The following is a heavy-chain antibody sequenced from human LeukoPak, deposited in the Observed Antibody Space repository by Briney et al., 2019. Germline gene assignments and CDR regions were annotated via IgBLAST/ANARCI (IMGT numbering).Heavy chain of an antibody. J-gene: IGHJ4*02. CDR2: IIPIFGTA. CDR3: ASSKALRFLEWSGPPFDY. Sequence: SVKVSCKASGYTFTSYGISWVRQAPGQGLEWMGGIIPIFGTANYAQKFQGRVTITTDESTSTAYMELSSLRSEDTAVYYCASSKALRFLEWSGPPFDYWGQGTLVTVSP. CDR1: GYTFTSYG. V-gene: IGHV1-69*05. D-gene: IGHD3-3*01.